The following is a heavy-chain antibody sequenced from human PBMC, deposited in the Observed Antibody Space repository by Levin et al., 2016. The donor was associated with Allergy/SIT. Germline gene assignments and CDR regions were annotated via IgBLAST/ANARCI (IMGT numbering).Heavy chain of an antibody. V-gene: IGHV1-69*04. Sequence: SVKVSCKASGGTFSSYTISWVRQAPGQGLEWMGRIIPILGIANYAQKFQGRVTITADKSTSTAYMELSSLRSEDTAVYYCAREYIVVVVAAEAFDIWGQGTMVTVSS. CDR1: GGTFSSYT. CDR2: IIPILGIA. J-gene: IGHJ3*02. D-gene: IGHD2-15*01. CDR3: AREYIVVVVAAEAFDI.